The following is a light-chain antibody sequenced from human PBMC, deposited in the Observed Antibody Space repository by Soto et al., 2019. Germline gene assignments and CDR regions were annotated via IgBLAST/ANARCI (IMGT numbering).Light chain of an antibody. Sequence: LTQPASVSGSPGQSITISCTGTSSDVGGYEYVSWYQQHPGKAPKLMIYEVRDRPSGVSSRFSGSKSGNTASLTISNLQAEDEGDFYCSSFTTTTTVFGTGTKVTVL. CDR1: SSDVGGYEY. CDR3: SSFTTTTTV. V-gene: IGLV2-14*01. J-gene: IGLJ1*01. CDR2: EVR.